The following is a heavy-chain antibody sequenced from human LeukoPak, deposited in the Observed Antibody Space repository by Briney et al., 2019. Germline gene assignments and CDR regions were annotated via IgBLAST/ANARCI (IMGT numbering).Heavy chain of an antibody. V-gene: IGHV4-59*11. CDR1: GVSISSHY. J-gene: IGHJ4*02. Sequence: SETLSLTCTVSGVSISSHYWSWIRQPPGKGLEWIAYMYDSESTKDNPSLKSRITLSADTSKNQFSLRLSSVTAADTAMYYCATIKRGSIYGYFDFWGQGILVTVSS. CDR3: ATIKRGSIYGYFDF. CDR2: MYDSEST. D-gene: IGHD5-18*01.